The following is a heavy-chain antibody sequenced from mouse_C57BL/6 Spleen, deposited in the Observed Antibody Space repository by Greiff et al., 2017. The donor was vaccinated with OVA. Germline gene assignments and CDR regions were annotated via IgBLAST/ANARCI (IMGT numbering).Heavy chain of an antibody. J-gene: IGHJ2*01. D-gene: IGHD1-1*01. Sequence: QVQLQQSGPELVKPGASVKISCKASGYAFSSSWMNWVKQRPGKGLEWIGRIYPGDGDTNYNGKFKGKATLTADKSSSTAYMQLSSLTSEDSAVYFCARETTVVAKDYWGPGTTLTVSS. V-gene: IGHV1-82*01. CDR3: ARETTVVAKDY. CDR1: GYAFSSSW. CDR2: IYPGDGDT.